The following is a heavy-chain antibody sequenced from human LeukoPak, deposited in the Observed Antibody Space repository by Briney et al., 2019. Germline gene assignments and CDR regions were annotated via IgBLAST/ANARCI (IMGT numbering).Heavy chain of an antibody. V-gene: IGHV3-20*01. CDR3: ARPRYSGSYGGADY. Sequence: GGSLRLSCAASGFTFDAYGMTWVRQAPGKGLEWGSGINWNGGITGYADSVKGRFTISRDNAKNSLYLQMNSLRAEDTALYHCARPRYSGSYGGADYWGQGTLVTVSS. CDR1: GFTFDAYG. D-gene: IGHD1-26*01. J-gene: IGHJ4*02. CDR2: INWNGGIT.